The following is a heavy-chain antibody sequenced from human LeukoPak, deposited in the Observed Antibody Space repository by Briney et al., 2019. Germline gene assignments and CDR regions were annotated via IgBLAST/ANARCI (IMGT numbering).Heavy chain of an antibody. CDR3: ARGGVDTAMGDFDY. V-gene: IGHV4-59*01. Sequence: PSETLSLTCTVSGGSISSYYWSWIRQPPGKGLEWIGYIYYSGSTNYNPSLKGRVTISVDTSKNQFSLKLSSVTAADTAVYYCARGGVDTAMGDFDYWGQGTLVTVSS. J-gene: IGHJ4*02. CDR1: GGSISSYY. D-gene: IGHD5-18*01. CDR2: IYYSGST.